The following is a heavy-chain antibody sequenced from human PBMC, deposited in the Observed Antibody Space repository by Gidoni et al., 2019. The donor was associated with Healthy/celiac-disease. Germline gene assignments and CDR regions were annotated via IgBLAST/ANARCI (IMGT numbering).Heavy chain of an antibody. J-gene: IGHJ4*02. D-gene: IGHD6-19*01. CDR3: ARAGEWLLLYYFDY. CDR1: GSTFRSYR. CDR2: ISSSSSYI. Sequence: EVPLVESGGGLVKPGGSVRLSGAASGSTFRSYRMNWVRQAPGKGLEWVSSISSSSSYIYYADAVKGRFTISRDNAKNSLYLQMNSLRAEDTAVYYCARAGEWLLLYYFDYWGQGTLVTVSS. V-gene: IGHV3-21*01.